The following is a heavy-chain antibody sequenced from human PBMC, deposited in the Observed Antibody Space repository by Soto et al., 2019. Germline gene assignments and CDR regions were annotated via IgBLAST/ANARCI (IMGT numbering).Heavy chain of an antibody. CDR2: IRSKPNNYVT. Sequence: EVQLVESGGGLVHPGGSLKLSCAASGFPFNGSAMHWVRQASGKGLEWVGRIRSKPNNYVTAYAASLKGRFTISRDDSKNTAYLQMNSLKTEDTAVYYCAGDFYYNMDVWGQGTTVTVSS. J-gene: IGHJ6*02. V-gene: IGHV3-73*02. CDR1: GFPFNGSA. CDR3: AGDFYYNMDV.